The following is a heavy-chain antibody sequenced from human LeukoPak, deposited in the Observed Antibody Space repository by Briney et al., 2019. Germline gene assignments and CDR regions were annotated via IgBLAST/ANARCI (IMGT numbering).Heavy chain of an antibody. D-gene: IGHD3-22*01. V-gene: IGHV3-48*01. J-gene: IGHJ4*02. CDR1: GFTFSGYS. CDR3: ARDRGDSSGYYRYYFDY. Sequence: GGSLRLSCAASGFTFSGYSMNWVRQAPGKGLEWVSYISSSSSTIYYADSVKGRFTISRDNAKNSLYLQMSSLRAEDTAVYYCARDRGDSSGYYRYYFDYWGQGTLVTVSS. CDR2: ISSSSSTI.